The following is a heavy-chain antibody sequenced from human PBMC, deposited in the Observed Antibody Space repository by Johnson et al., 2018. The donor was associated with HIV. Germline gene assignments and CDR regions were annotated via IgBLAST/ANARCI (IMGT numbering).Heavy chain of an antibody. J-gene: IGHJ3*02. Sequence: VQLVESGGGVLRPGGSLRLSCAAYGFTFDDYGMSWVRQDPGKGLERVSYISSSGSTIYYDDSVKGRFTISRDNAKNSLYLQMNSLRAEDTAVYYCGRPHAFDIWGQGTMVTVSS. CDR3: GRPHAFDI. CDR1: GFTFDDYG. CDR2: ISSSGSTI. V-gene: IGHV3-48*04.